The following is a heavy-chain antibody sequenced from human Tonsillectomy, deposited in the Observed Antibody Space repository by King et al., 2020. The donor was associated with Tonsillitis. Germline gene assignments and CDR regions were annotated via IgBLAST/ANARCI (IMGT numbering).Heavy chain of an antibody. CDR3: ARGPPRIVVTRRTLAY. J-gene: IGHJ4*02. Sequence: QLVQSGGGVVQPGRSRRLSCAASGFTFSSYAMHWVRQAPGKGLEWVAVISYDGSNKYYADSVKGRFTMSRDNSKNTLYLQMNSLRTVDTALYYCARGPPRIVVTRRTLAYWGQGTLVTVSS. D-gene: IGHD3-22*01. CDR1: GFTFSSYA. CDR2: ISYDGSNK. V-gene: IGHV3-30*04.